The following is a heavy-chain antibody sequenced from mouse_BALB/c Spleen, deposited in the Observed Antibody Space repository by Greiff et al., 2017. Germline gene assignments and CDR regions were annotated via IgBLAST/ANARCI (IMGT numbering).Heavy chain of an antibody. V-gene: IGHV2-9*02. CDR1: GFSLTSYG. CDR2: IWAGGST. CDR3: ARVRPTMITTGDYFDY. J-gene: IGHJ2*01. Sequence: VKLMESGPGLVAPSQSLSITCTVSGFSLTSYGVHWVRQPPGKGLEWLGVIWAGGSTNYNSALMSRLSISKDNSKSQVFLKMNSLQTDDTAMYYCARVRPTMITTGDYFDYWGQGTTLTVSS. D-gene: IGHD2-4*01.